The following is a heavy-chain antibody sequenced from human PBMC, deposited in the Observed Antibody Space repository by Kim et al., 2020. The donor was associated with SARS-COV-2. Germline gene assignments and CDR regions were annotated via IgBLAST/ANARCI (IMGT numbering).Heavy chain of an antibody. Sequence: QGRVTMTRDTSTSTVYMELSSLRSEDTAVYYCARETTYYYGSGSHNWFDPWGQGTLVTVSS. V-gene: IGHV1-46*01. J-gene: IGHJ5*02. D-gene: IGHD3-10*01. CDR3: ARETTYYYGSGSHNWFDP.